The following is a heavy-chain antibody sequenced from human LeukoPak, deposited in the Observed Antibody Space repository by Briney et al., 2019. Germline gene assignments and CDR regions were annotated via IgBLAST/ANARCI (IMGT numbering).Heavy chain of an antibody. CDR3: ARDRDTMIGDAFDI. V-gene: IGHV4-59*01. CDR1: GGSISSYY. Sequence: TASETLSLTCTVSGGSISSYYWSWIRQPPGKGLEWNGYIYYSGSTNYNPSLKSRVTISVDTSKNQFSLKLSSVTAADTAVYYCARDRDTMIGDAFDICGQGTMVTVSS. J-gene: IGHJ3*02. D-gene: IGHD3-22*01. CDR2: IYYSGST.